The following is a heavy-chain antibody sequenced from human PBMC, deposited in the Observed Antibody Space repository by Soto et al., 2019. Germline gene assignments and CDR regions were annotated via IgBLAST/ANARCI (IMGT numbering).Heavy chain of an antibody. CDR1: GGSFSGYY. CDR3: ARAGGYDFWPVYYRSDP. D-gene: IGHD3-3*01. Sequence: SETLSLTCAFYGGSFSGYYWTWIRQPPGTGLEWIGEINHSGSTNYNPSLKSRVTISVDTSKNQFSLKLSSVTAADTAVYYCARAGGYDFWPVYYRSDPGGKGPLVPVSS. V-gene: IGHV4-34*01. J-gene: IGHJ5*02. CDR2: INHSGST.